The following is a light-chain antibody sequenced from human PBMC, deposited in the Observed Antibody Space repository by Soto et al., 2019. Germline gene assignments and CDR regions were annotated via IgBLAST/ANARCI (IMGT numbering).Light chain of an antibody. V-gene: IGKV3-15*01. CDR3: QQYGSSPQT. CDR2: GAS. CDR1: QSVSSS. J-gene: IGKJ2*01. Sequence: DILMTQSPATLSVSPGERATLSCRASQSVSSSLAWFQQKPGQAPRLLIYGASSRATGIPARFSGSGSGTEFTLTISRLEPEDFAVYYCQQYGSSPQTFGQGTKLEIK.